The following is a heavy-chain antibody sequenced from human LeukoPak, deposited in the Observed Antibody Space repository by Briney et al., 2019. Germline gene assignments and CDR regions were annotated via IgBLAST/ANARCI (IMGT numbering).Heavy chain of an antibody. Sequence: VASVKVSCKASGYTFTSYYMHWVRQAPGQGLEWMGIINPSGGSTSYAQKFQGRVTMTRDMSTSTVYMELSSLRSEDTAVYYCARMGEWELVDYWGQGTPVTVSS. D-gene: IGHD1-26*01. CDR1: GYTFTSYY. CDR2: INPSGGST. J-gene: IGHJ4*02. CDR3: ARMGEWELVDY. V-gene: IGHV1-46*01.